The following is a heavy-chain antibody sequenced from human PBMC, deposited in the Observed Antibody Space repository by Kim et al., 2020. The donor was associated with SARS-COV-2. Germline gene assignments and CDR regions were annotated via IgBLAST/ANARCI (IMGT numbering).Heavy chain of an antibody. CDR2: IYTSGST. CDR1: GGSISSGSYY. CDR3: ARERMVRGVMGYYYYGMDV. J-gene: IGHJ6*02. D-gene: IGHD3-10*01. Sequence: SETLSLTCTVSGGSISSGSYYWSWIRQPAGKGLEWIGRIYTSGSTNYNPSLKSRVTISEDTSKNQFSLKLSSVTAADTAVYYCARERMVRGVMGYYYYGMDVWGHGTAVTVSS. V-gene: IGHV4-61*02.